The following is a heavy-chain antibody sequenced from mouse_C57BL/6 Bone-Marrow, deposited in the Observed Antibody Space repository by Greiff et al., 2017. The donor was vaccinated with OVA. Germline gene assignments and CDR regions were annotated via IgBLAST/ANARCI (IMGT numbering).Heavy chain of an antibody. CDR1: GFSLTSYG. J-gene: IGHJ3*01. Sequence: VQLVESGPGLVQPSQSLSITCTVSGFSLTSYGVHWVRQSPGKGLEWLGVIWSGGSTDYNAAFISRLSISKDNSKSQVFFKMNSLQADDTAIYYCARNCYYYGSSPFAYWGQGTLVTVSA. V-gene: IGHV2-2*01. CDR2: IWSGGST. D-gene: IGHD1-1*01. CDR3: ARNCYYYGSSPFAY.